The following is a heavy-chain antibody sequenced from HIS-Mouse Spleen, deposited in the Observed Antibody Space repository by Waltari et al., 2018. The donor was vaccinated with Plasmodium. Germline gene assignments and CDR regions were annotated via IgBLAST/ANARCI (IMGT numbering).Heavy chain of an antibody. J-gene: IGHJ2*01. CDR1: GGSFSGYY. CDR2: INHSGRT. V-gene: IGHV4-34*01. Sequence: QVQLQQWGAGLLKPSETLSLTCAVYGGSFSGYYWSWIRRPPGKGLEWIGEINHSGRTNYNPSLKSRVTISVDKSKNQLSLKLSSVTAADTAVYYCARVTSSGVYWYFDLWGRGTLVTVSS. CDR3: ARVTSSGVYWYFDL. D-gene: IGHD3-3*01.